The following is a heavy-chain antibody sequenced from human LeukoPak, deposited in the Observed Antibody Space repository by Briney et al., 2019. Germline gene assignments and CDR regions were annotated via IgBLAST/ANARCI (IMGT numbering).Heavy chain of an antibody. J-gene: IGHJ4*02. CDR3: AKGESYYDILTGYSSGWYFDY. CDR2: ISGSGGST. V-gene: IGHV3-23*01. D-gene: IGHD3-9*01. Sequence: PGGSLRLSCAASGFTFSSYAMSWVRQAPGKGLEWVSAISGSGGSTYYADSVKGRFTISRDNSKNTLYLQMSSLRAEDTAVYYCAKGESYYDILTGYSSGWYFDYWGQGTLVTVSS. CDR1: GFTFSSYA.